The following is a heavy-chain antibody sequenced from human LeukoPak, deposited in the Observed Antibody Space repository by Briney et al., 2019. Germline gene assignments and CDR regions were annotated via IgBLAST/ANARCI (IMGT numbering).Heavy chain of an antibody. CDR1: GFTFSNYF. CDR3: EKEREDTATHPGGFDI. V-gene: IGHV3-30-3*01. J-gene: IGHJ3*02. CDR2: IASDGSHT. Sequence: PGRSLRLSCAASGFTFSNYFMHWVRQAPGKGLEWVADIASDGSHTFYVESVKGGFTISRDNSKNTPYFQMNSLGPEDTVVYFPEKEREDTATHPGGFDISGERTKVTPSS. D-gene: IGHD2-15*01.